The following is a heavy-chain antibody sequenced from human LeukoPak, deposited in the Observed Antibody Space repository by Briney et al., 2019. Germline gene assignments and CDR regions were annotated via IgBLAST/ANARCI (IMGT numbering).Heavy chain of an antibody. D-gene: IGHD5-12*01. CDR1: GFTFRNHW. CDR2: IKPDGSER. CDR3: AKDPSYGYDPNGAH. J-gene: IGHJ4*02. V-gene: IGHV3-7*01. Sequence: SGGSLRLSCAASGFTFRNHWMSWVRQAPGKGLEWVANIKPDGSERYHVDSVKGRFTISRDNARNSLYLQMNSLRVEDTAVYYCAKDPSYGYDPNGAHWGRGTLVTVSS.